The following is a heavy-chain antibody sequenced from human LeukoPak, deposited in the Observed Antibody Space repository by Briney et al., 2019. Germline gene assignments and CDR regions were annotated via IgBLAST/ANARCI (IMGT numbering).Heavy chain of an antibody. Sequence: GGSLRLSCAASGFTFSSYWMSWVRQAPGKGLEWVANIKQDGSGKYYVDSVKGRFTISRDNAKNSLYLQMNSLRAEDTAVYYCARETYYYDSSAYSRAFDIWGQGTMVTVSS. D-gene: IGHD3-22*01. J-gene: IGHJ3*02. CDR3: ARETYYYDSSAYSRAFDI. CDR1: GFTFSSYW. CDR2: IKQDGSGK. V-gene: IGHV3-7*01.